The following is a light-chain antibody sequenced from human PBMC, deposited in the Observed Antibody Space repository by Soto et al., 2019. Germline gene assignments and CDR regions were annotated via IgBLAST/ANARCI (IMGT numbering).Light chain of an antibody. CDR1: QNLTMC. J-gene: IGKJ1*01. V-gene: IGKV1-5*03. CDR2: KTS. CDR3: QHWTDYSWT. Sequence: DIHMTQSPSTLSASVGDRVTITCRASQNLTMCLAWYQQKPGKAPNLLIYKTSSLESGVPSRFSGSGSGTEFTLTIRSLQPDDFATYYCQHWTDYSWTFGQGTKVEVK.